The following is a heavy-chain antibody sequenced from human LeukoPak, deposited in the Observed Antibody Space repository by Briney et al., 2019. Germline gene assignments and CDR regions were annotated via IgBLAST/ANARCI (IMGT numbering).Heavy chain of an antibody. CDR2: IYYSGST. CDR1: GGSISSSSYY. Sequence: SETLSLTCTVSGGSISSSSYYWGWIRQPPGKGLEWIGSIYYSGSTYYNPSLKSRVTISVDTSKNQFSLKLSSVTAADTAVYYCARHDGDTKDFDYWGQGTLVTVSS. J-gene: IGHJ4*02. CDR3: ARHDGDTKDFDY. V-gene: IGHV4-39*01. D-gene: IGHD5-18*01.